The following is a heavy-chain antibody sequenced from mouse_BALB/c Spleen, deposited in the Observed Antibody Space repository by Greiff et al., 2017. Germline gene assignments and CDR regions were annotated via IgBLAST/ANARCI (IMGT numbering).Heavy chain of an antibody. D-gene: IGHD2-14*01. CDR1: GFTFSSFG. V-gene: IGHV5-17*02. J-gene: IGHJ3*01. Sequence: EVMLVESGGGLVQPGGSRKLSCAASGFTFSSFGMHWVRQAPEKGLEWVAYISSGSSTIYYADTVKGRFTISRDNPKNTLFLQMTSLRSEDTAMYDCARDRYDGGFAYWGQGTLVTVSA. CDR2: ISSGSSTI. CDR3: ARDRYDGGFAY.